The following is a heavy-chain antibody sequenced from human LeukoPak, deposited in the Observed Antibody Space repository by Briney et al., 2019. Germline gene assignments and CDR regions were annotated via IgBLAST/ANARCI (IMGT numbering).Heavy chain of an antibody. CDR1: GGSISSSSYY. V-gene: IGHV4-39*01. CDR3: ARHKGIAVAGSGHDAFDI. CDR2: IYYSGST. D-gene: IGHD6-19*01. J-gene: IGHJ3*02. Sequence: SETLSLTCTVSGGSISSSSYYWGWIRQPPGKGLEWIGSIYYSGSTYYNPSLKSRVTISVDTSKNQFSLKLSSVTAADTAVCYCARHKGIAVAGSGHDAFDIWGQGTMVTVSS.